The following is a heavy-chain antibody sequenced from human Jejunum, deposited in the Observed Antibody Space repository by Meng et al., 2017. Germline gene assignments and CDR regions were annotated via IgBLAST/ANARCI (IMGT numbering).Heavy chain of an antibody. CDR1: GYSFTSYT. CDR2: ISPYNGNT. CDR3: ASSYDAYGY. Sequence: ASVKVSCKASGYSFTSYTISWVRQAPGQGLEWMGWISPYNGNTEYAQNLQGRVTMTADTSTSTAYMELRSLRSDDTTLYCGASSYDAYGYWGQGTLVTVSS. J-gene: IGHJ4*02. V-gene: IGHV1-18*01. D-gene: IGHD3-16*01.